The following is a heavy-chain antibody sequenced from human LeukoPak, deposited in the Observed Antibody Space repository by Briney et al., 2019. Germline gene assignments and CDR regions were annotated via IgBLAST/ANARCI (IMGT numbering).Heavy chain of an antibody. J-gene: IGHJ5*02. CDR2: ISSSSSYI. CDR3: ARDLYSSSSVWFDP. D-gene: IGHD6-6*01. V-gene: IGHV3-21*01. Sequence: GGSLRLSCAASGFTFSSYSMNWVRQAPGKGLEWVSSISSSSSYIYYADSVKGRFTISRDNAKSSLYLQMNSLRAEDTAVYYCARDLYSSSSVWFDPWGRGTLVTVSS. CDR1: GFTFSSYS.